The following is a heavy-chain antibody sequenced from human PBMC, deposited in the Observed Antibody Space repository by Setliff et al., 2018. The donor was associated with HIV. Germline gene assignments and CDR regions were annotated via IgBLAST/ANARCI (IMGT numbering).Heavy chain of an antibody. CDR1: AFTFSDYW. D-gene: IGHD1-26*01. V-gene: IGHV3-7*01. CDR2: IKDDGSEK. J-gene: IGHJ4*02. CDR3: ARDSDGSLDY. Sequence: GGSLRLSCRASAFTFSDYWMTWVRQAPGRGLEWVANIKDDGSEKNYVESLKGRFTISRDNAKNSLSLQMNGLRAEDTAVYYCARDSDGSLDYWGQGTLVTVSS.